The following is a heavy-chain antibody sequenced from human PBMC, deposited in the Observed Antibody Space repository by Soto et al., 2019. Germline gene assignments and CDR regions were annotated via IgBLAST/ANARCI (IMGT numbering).Heavy chain of an antibody. D-gene: IGHD6-19*01. Sequence: QMQLVESGGGVVQPGRSLRLSCAASGFTFNSYAMHWVRQAPGKGLEWVAFISYDGSNKYYADSVKGRFTISRDNSKTTLYLQMNSLRAEDTAVYYCARDHTSGWGYIDYWGQGNLVTVSS. J-gene: IGHJ4*02. CDR1: GFTFNSYA. V-gene: IGHV3-30-3*01. CDR2: ISYDGSNK. CDR3: ARDHTSGWGYIDY.